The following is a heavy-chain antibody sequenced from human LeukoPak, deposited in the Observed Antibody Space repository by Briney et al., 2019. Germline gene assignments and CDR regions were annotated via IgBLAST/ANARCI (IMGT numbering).Heavy chain of an antibody. CDR1: GGSISSYY. V-gene: IGHV4-59*01. D-gene: IGHD3-22*01. CDR3: ARTNAYYAYAFDM. Sequence: SETLSLTCSVSGGSISSYYWSWIRQPPGEGLEWIGYMYYSGNTNYNPSLKSRVTISVDTSKNQFSLKMTSVTAADTAVYYCARTNAYYAYAFDMWGPGTMVTVSS. J-gene: IGHJ3*02. CDR2: MYYSGNT.